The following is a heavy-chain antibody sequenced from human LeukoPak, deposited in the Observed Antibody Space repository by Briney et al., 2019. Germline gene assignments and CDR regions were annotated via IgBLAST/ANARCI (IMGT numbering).Heavy chain of an antibody. V-gene: IGHV1-8*03. CDR2: MNPNSGNT. J-gene: IGHJ3*02. D-gene: IGHD1-1*01. Sequence: ASVKVSCKASGYTFTSYDINWVRQATGQGLEWMGWMNPNSGNTGYAQKFQGRVTITRNTSISTAYMELSSLRSDDTAVYYCASSLERLGAFDIWGQGTMVTVSS. CDR1: GYTFTSYD. CDR3: ASSLERLGAFDI.